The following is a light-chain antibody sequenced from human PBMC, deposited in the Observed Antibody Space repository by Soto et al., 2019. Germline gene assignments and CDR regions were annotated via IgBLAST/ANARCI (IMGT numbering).Light chain of an antibody. CDR2: DNS. CDR3: GTWDSSLSAGV. V-gene: IGLV1-51*01. CDR1: SSNIGNNY. Sequence: QAVVTQPPSVSAAPGQKVTISCSGSSSNIGNNYVSWYQQLPGTAPKLLIYDNSKRPSVIPDRFSGSKSGTSATLGITGLQTGDEADYYCGTWDSSLSAGVFGGGTKLTVL. J-gene: IGLJ2*01.